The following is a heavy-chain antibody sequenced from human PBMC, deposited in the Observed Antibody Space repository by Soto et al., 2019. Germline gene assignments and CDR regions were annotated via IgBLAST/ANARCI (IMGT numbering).Heavy chain of an antibody. CDR1: GYTFTSYA. Sequence: QVQLVQSGADVKTPGASVKVSCKASGYTFTSYAMHWVRQAPGQRLEWMGWINAGNGNTKYSQKFQGRVTITRDTSTSTAYMELSSLRSEDTAVYYCARASPATWAFDIWGQGTMVTVSS. V-gene: IGHV1-3*01. CDR2: INAGNGNT. CDR3: ARASPATWAFDI. J-gene: IGHJ3*02.